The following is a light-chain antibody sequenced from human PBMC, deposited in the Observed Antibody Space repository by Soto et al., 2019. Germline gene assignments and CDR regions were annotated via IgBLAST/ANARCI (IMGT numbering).Light chain of an antibody. J-gene: IGKJ5*01. V-gene: IGKV3-11*01. CDR2: DAS. CDR3: QQRSNWPPVT. Sequence: EIVLTQSPATLSFSPGERATLSCRASQSVDIYLAWYQQKPGQAPRLLIYDASNRATGIPARFSGSGSGTDFNLTISSLEPEDFAVYYCQQRSNWPPVTFGQGTRLEIK. CDR1: QSVDIY.